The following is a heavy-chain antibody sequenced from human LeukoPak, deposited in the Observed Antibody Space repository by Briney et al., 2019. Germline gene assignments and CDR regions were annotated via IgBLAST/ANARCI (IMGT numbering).Heavy chain of an antibody. V-gene: IGHV3-23*01. D-gene: IGHD2-15*01. CDR1: GFIFSSYG. Sequence: GGSLRLSCAASGFIFSSYGMSWVRQAPGKGLEWVSSISGSGGSTYYADSVKGRFTISRDNAENSLYLQMNSLRAEDTAVYYCARDRGGRTGLDDWGQGTLVTVSS. J-gene: IGHJ4*02. CDR2: ISGSGGST. CDR3: ARDRGGRTGLDD.